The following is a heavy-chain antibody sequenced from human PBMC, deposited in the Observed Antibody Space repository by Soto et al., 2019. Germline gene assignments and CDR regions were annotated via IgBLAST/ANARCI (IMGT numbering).Heavy chain of an antibody. CDR3: AKGSAVGSYYRDAFDI. Sequence: EVQLLESGGGLVQPGGSLRLSCAASGLTFSSYAMSWVRQAPGKGLEWISAISGNGGSTYYADSVKGRFTISRDNSKNTLYLQMNSLRAEDTAVYYCAKGSAVGSYYRDAFDIWGQGTMVTVSS. CDR1: GLTFSSYA. V-gene: IGHV3-23*01. J-gene: IGHJ3*02. CDR2: ISGNGGST. D-gene: IGHD1-26*01.